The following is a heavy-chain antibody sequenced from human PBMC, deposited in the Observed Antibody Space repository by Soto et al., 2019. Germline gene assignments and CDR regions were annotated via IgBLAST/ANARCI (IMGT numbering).Heavy chain of an antibody. D-gene: IGHD3-16*02. CDR1: GFTSSTYG. V-gene: IGHV3-23*01. CDR2: ISGSGDST. Sequence: QLLESGGGLVQPGGSLRLSCAASGFTSSTYGMSWVRQAPGKGLEWVSAISGSGDSTYYADSVKGRFTISREKFKNTLNLQMHSLRAEDTALYYCAKEIDDYVWGSYPPRAFDIWGQGTMVTVSS. CDR3: AKEIDDYVWGSYPPRAFDI. J-gene: IGHJ3*02.